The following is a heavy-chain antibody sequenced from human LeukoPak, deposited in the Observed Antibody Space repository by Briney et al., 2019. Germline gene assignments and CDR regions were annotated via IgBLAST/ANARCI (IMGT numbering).Heavy chain of an antibody. D-gene: IGHD5-12*01. J-gene: IGHJ6*03. CDR1: GGSFSGYY. CDR2: INHSGRT. CDR3: ARARCYVDIVATIRPFHYYYMDV. Sequence: PSETLSLTCAVYGGSFSGYYWSWIRQPPGKGLEWIGEINHSGRTNYNPSLKSRVTISVDTSKNQFSLKLSSVTAADTAVYYCARARCYVDIVATIRPFHYYYMDVWGKGTTVTVSS. V-gene: IGHV4-34*01.